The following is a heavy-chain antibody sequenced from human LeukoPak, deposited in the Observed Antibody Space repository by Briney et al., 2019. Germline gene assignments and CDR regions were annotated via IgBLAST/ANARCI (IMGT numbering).Heavy chain of an antibody. CDR2: ISSKGSDM. CDR3: ARDPRVVVPAYFYYYYMDV. CDR1: GFSFSSYS. Sequence: GGSLRLSCAATGFSFSSYSMNWVRLAPGKGLEWVSSISSKGSDMYYADSVRGRFIISRDNARNSLLLQMNSLRAEDTAVYFCARDPRVVVPAYFYYYYMDVWGKGTTVTASS. D-gene: IGHD2-2*01. J-gene: IGHJ6*03. V-gene: IGHV3-21*01.